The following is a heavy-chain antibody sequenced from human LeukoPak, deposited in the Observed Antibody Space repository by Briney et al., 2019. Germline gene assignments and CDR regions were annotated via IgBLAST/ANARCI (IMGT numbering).Heavy chain of an antibody. CDR1: GFTFSSYA. D-gene: IGHD3-22*01. CDR2: ISSNGGST. Sequence: SGGSLRLSCAASGFTFSSYAMHWVRQAPGKGLEYVSAISSNGGSTYYANSVKGGFTISRDNSKNTLYLQMGSLRAEDMAVYYCARAHYDSSGYQPLDYWGQGTLVTVSS. V-gene: IGHV3-64*01. CDR3: ARAHYDSSGYQPLDY. J-gene: IGHJ4*02.